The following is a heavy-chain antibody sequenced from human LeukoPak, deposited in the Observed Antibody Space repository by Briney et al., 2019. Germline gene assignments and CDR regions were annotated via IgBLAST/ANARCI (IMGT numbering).Heavy chain of an antibody. CDR2: ISYDGSNK. J-gene: IGHJ4*02. CDR3: AKDTATPVIAVAGLIDY. CDR1: GFTFSSYG. V-gene: IGHV3-30*18. Sequence: GRSLRLSCAASGFTFSSYGMHWVRQAPGKGLEWGAVISYDGSNKYYADSVKGRFTISRDNSKNQLYLQMNSLRAEDTAVYYSAKDTATPVIAVAGLIDYWGQGTLVTVSS. D-gene: IGHD6-19*01.